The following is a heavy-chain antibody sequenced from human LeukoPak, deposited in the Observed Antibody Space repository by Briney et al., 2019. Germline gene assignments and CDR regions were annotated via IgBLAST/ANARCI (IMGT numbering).Heavy chain of an antibody. CDR1: GYTFTGYY. D-gene: IGHD3-10*01. CDR2: INPNSGGT. V-gene: IGHV1-2*02. CDR3: ARELVRGVIGWFDP. Sequence: ASVKVSCKASGYTFTGYYMHWVRQAPGQGLEWMGWINPNSGGTNYAQKFQGRVTMTRDTPISTAYMELSRLRSDDTAVYYCARELVRGVIGWFDPWGQGTLVTVSS. J-gene: IGHJ5*02.